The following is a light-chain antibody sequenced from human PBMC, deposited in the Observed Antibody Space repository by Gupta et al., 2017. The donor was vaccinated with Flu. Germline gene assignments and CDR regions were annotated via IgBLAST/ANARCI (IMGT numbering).Light chain of an antibody. CDR2: DVS. CDR1: SSDVGGYNY. CDR3: SSYTSSIIAWV. V-gene: IGLV2-14*04. J-gene: IGLJ3*02. Sequence: SSDVGGYNYVSWYQQHPGKAPKLMIFDVSNRPSGVSNRFSGSKSGNTASLTISGLQAEDEADYYCSSYTSSIIAWVFGGGTKLTVL.